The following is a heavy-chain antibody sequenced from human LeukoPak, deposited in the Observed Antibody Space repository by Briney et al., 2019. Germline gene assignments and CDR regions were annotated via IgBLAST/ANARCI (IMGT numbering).Heavy chain of an antibody. CDR1: GYSISSGYY. CDR3: ARGDSGSWSLWYYYGMDV. CDR2: IYHSGST. J-gene: IGHJ6*02. V-gene: IGHV4-38-2*02. Sequence: PSETLSLTCTVSGYSISSGYYWGWIRQPPGKGLEWIGSIYHSGSTYYNPSLKSRVTISVDTSKNQFSLKLSSVTAADTAVYYCARGDSGSWSLWYYYGMDVWGQGTTVTVSS. D-gene: IGHD1-26*01.